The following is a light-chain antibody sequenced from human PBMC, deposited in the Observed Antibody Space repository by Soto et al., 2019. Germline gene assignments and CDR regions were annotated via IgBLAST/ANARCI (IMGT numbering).Light chain of an antibody. V-gene: IGKV3-20*01. CDR3: QQYGSSGT. J-gene: IGKJ1*01. CDR2: GAS. Sequence: EIALTQSPDTLSVTPGDRATLSCRASQGVRSDLAWYQQKPGQAPRLLIYGASSRATGIPDRFSGSGSGTDFTLTISRLEPEDFAVYYCQQYGSSGTFGQGTKVDI. CDR1: QGVRSD.